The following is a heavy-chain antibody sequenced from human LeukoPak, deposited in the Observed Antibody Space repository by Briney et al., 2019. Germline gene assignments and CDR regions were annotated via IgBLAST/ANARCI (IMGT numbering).Heavy chain of an antibody. CDR1: GYTFTGYY. Sequence: ASVKVSCKASGYTFTGYYMHWVRQAPGQGLEWMGWINPNSGGTNYAQKFQGRVTMTRDTSISTAYMELSRLRSDDTAVYYCARVPLVRFLEWPHYYYYYGMDVWGQGTTVTVSS. D-gene: IGHD3-3*01. V-gene: IGHV1-2*02. CDR3: ARVPLVRFLEWPHYYYYYGMDV. J-gene: IGHJ6*02. CDR2: INPNSGGT.